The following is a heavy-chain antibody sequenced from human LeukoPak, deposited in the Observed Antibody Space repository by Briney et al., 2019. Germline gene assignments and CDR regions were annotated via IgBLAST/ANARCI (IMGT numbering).Heavy chain of an antibody. Sequence: ASVKVSCKASGYTFTRYYMHWVRQAPGQGLEWMGIINPSGGSTSYAQKFQGRVTMTRDMSTSTVYMELSSLRSEDTAVYYCARLYFPAATPDYWGQGTLVTVSS. CDR2: INPSGGST. J-gene: IGHJ4*02. CDR3: ARLYFPAATPDY. CDR1: GYTFTRYY. V-gene: IGHV1-46*01. D-gene: IGHD2-15*01.